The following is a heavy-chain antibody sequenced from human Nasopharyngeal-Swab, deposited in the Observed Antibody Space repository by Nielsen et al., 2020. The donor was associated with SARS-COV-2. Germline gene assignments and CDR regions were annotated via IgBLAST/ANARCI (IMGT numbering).Heavy chain of an antibody. D-gene: IGHD1-26*01. CDR1: GYTFTGYY. Sequence: ASVKVSCKASGYTFTGYYMHWVRQAPGQGLEWMGRINPNSGGTNYAQKFQGRVTMTRDTSISTAYMELSRLRSDDTAVYYRAAWWELSAFDIWGQGTMVTVSS. J-gene: IGHJ3*02. CDR2: INPNSGGT. V-gene: IGHV1-2*06. CDR3: AAWWELSAFDI.